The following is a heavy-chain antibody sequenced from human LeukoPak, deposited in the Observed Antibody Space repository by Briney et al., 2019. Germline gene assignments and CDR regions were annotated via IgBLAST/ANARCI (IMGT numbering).Heavy chain of an antibody. CDR3: AKYKACSFGGCSQEH. V-gene: IGHV3-23*01. CDR1: GFTFSSYA. D-gene: IGHD2-15*01. J-gene: IGHJ1*01. CDR2: ISGNGVGT. Sequence: PGRSLRLSCAASGFTFSSYAMSWVRQAPGKGLEWVSAISGNGVGTYYVDSVKGRFTISRDNSKNTLYLQMNSLRAEDTAVYYCAKYKACSFGGCSQEHWGQGTLVTVSS.